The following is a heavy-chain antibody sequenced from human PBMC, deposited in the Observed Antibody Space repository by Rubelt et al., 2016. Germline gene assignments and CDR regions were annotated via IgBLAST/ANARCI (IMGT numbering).Heavy chain of an antibody. CDR3: ARDHCVSSTCYLDY. Sequence: QVQLVQSGAEVKKPGASVKISCTASGSTFPSYDINWVRQAAGPGLEWVGWMNPNSVGTNYTQRFRGRVSMTTATAITTAYMGLNTRISDDTAVYYCARDHCVSSTCYLDYWGQGTLVTVSS. CDR1: GSTFPSYD. CDR2: MNPNSVGT. J-gene: IGHJ4*02. V-gene: IGHV1-2*02. D-gene: IGHD2-2*01.